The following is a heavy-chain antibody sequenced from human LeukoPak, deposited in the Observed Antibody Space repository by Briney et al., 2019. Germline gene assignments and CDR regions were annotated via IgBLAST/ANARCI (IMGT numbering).Heavy chain of an antibody. V-gene: IGHV3-53*04. J-gene: IGHJ4*02. CDR2: IYSGGTT. D-gene: IGHD5-18*01. CDR3: ARVDTVMAYYFDL. Sequence: GGSLRLSCAASGVTVSTNCMTWVRQAPGKGLEWVSTIYSGGTTYYADSVMGRFTISRHNSRNTLYLQMNSLRAEDTAVCYCARVDTVMAYYFDLWGQGTLVTVSS. CDR1: GVTVSTNC.